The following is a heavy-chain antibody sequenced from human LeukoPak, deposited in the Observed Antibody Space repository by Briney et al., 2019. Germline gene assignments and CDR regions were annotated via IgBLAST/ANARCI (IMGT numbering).Heavy chain of an antibody. V-gene: IGHV4-38-2*02. CDR3: ARAGGYSGYGRFDY. Sequence: SETLSLTCTVSGYSISSGYYWGWIRQSPGKGLEWIGSIYHGGSTYYNPSLRSRVIVSVDTSKNHFSLKMSSVTAADTAVYYCARAGGYSGYGRFDYWGQGTLVTVSS. CDR1: GYSISSGYY. J-gene: IGHJ4*02. D-gene: IGHD5-12*01. CDR2: IYHGGST.